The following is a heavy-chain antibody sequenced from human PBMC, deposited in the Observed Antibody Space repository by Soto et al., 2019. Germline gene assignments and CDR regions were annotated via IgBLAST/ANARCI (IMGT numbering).Heavy chain of an antibody. CDR2: IYYSGST. CDR3: ARAGAYLASDY. J-gene: IGHJ4*01. Sequence: PSETLSLTCTVSGGSISSSSYYWGWIRQPPGKGLEWIGSIYYSGSTYYNPSLKSRVTISVDTSKNQFSLKLSSVTAADTAVYYCARAGAYLASDYWGQGTLVTVSS. D-gene: IGHD4-17*01. V-gene: IGHV4-39*01. CDR1: GGSISSSSYY.